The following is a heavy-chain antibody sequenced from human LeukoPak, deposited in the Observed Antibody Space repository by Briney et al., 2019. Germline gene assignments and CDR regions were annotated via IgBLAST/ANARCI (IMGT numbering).Heavy chain of an antibody. D-gene: IGHD3-22*01. J-gene: IGHJ5*02. CDR3: ARDQQRDTMIA. CDR2: ISSSGSTI. Sequence: GGSLRLSCAASGFTFSDYYMSWIRQAPGKGLEWVSYISSSGSTIYYADSVKGRCTISRDNAKNSLYLQMNSLRAEDTAVYYCARDQQRDTMIAWGQGTLVTVSS. V-gene: IGHV3-11*01. CDR1: GFTFSDYY.